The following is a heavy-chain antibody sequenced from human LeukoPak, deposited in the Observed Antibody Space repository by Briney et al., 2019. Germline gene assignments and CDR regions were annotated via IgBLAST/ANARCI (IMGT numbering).Heavy chain of an antibody. CDR2: INPSDGAT. CDR1: GYTFTMYY. D-gene: IGHD3-16*01. J-gene: IGHJ6*03. CDR3: AGEQRGRRSGSVGGLFASYYTYYYMDV. Sequence: ASVKVPCKTSGYTFTMYYIHWVRQAPGQGLEWMGMINPSDGATTYAQRFQGRVTMTRDMSTTTVYMNLRSLRSEDTAFYFCAGEQRGRRSGSVGGLFASYYTYYYMDVWGRGTTVTVSS. V-gene: IGHV1-46*01.